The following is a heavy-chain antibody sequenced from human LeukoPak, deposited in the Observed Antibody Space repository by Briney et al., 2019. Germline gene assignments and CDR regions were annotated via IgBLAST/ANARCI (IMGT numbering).Heavy chain of an antibody. V-gene: IGHV4-39*01. Sequence: SQTLSLTCTVSGGSISSGDYYWSWIRQPPGKGLEWIGSIYYSGSTYYNPSLKSRATISVDTSKNQFSLKLSSVTAADTAVYYCANTRNKWELLTWSQGTLVTVSS. CDR3: ANTRNKWELLT. CDR2: IYYSGST. D-gene: IGHD1-26*01. J-gene: IGHJ5*02. CDR1: GGSISSGDYY.